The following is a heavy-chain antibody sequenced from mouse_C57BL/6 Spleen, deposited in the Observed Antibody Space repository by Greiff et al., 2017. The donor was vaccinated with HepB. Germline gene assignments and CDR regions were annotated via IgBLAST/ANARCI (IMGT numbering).Heavy chain of an antibody. CDR3: ARPGFDY. J-gene: IGHJ2*01. CDR1: GYAFSSSW. Sequence: QVQLQQSGPELVKPGASVKISCKASGYAFSSSWMNWVKQRPGKGLEWIGRIYPGDGDTNYNGKFKGKATLTAYKSSSTAYMQLSSLTSEDSAVYFCARPGFDYWGQGTTLTVSS. CDR2: IYPGDGDT. V-gene: IGHV1-82*01.